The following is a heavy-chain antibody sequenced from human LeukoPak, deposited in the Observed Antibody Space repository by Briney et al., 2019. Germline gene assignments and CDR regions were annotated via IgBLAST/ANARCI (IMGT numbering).Heavy chain of an antibody. D-gene: IGHD3-3*01. CDR3: AREMDYDFWSGYYVDWFDP. CDR1: GGSISSGSYY. V-gene: IGHV4-61*02. Sequence: PSQTLSLTCTVSGGSISSGSYYWSWIRQPAGKGLEWIGRIYTSGSTNYNPSLKSRVTISVDTSKNPFSLKLSSVTAADTAVYYCAREMDYDFWSGYYVDWFDPWGQGTLVTVSS. J-gene: IGHJ5*02. CDR2: IYTSGST.